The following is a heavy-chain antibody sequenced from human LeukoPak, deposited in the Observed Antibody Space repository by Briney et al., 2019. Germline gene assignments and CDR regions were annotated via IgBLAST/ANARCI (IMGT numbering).Heavy chain of an antibody. V-gene: IGHV3-48*01. J-gene: IGHJ6*03. CDR2: ISSSSSTI. CDR1: GFTFSSYS. CDR3: AKTGGRGYSYGPPTGYYYYYMDV. D-gene: IGHD5-18*01. Sequence: GGSLRLSCAASGFTFSSYSMNWVRQAPGKGLEWVSYISSSSSTIYYADSVKGRFTISRDNAKNSLYLQMNSLRAEDTAVYYCAKTGGRGYSYGPPTGYYYYYMDVWGKGTTVTVSS.